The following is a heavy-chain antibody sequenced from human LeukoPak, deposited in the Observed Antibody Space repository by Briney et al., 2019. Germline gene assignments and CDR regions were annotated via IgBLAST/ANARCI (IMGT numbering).Heavy chain of an antibody. CDR2: IICNSGSI. CDR3: EKSWTYDSAFDI. CDR1: GVTFVDYS. D-gene: IGHD3-22*01. J-gene: IGHJ3*02. Sequence: SLILSSSASGVTFVDYSMHCFSRAPGGDLEWFSGIICNSGSIDYAPSVKGRVTISRDKAKNSLYLQMNSLRAEDTALYYCEKSWTYDSAFDIWGEGTMVTVSS. V-gene: IGHV3-9*01.